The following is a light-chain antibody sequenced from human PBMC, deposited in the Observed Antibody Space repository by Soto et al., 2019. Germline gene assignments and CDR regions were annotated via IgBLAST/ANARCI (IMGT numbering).Light chain of an antibody. CDR1: QSVSSSY. J-gene: IGKJ2*01. CDR3: QQYGYSPYT. Sequence: EIVLTQSPGTLSLSPGERATLSCRASQSVSSSYLAWYQQRPGQAPRLLIYGASSRAAGIADRFSGSGSGTEFGLTISRLEQEDFAVYYWQQYGYSPYTFGQGSKLEIK. V-gene: IGKV3-20*01. CDR2: GAS.